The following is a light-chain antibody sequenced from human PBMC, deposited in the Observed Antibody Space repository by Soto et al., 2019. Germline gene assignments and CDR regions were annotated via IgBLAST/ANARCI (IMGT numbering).Light chain of an antibody. J-gene: IGLJ2*01. CDR2: DVS. Sequence: QSALTQPASVSGSPGQSITISCTGTSSDVGGYNYVSWYQQHAGKAPKLIIYDVSNRPSGVSNRFSGSKSGNTASLTISGLQAEDEADYYCSSYTTSNTLEGVFGGGTKVTVL. V-gene: IGLV2-14*01. CDR3: SSYTTSNTLEGV. CDR1: SSDVGGYNY.